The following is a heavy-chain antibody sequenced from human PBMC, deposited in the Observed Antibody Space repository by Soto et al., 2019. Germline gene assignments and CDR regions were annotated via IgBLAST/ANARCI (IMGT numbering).Heavy chain of an antibody. CDR2: IWYDGSNK. CDR1: GFTFSSYG. D-gene: IGHD2-2*01. Sequence: GGSLRLSCAASGFTFSSYGMHWVRQAPGKGLEWVAVIWYDGSNKYYADSVKGRFTISRDNSKNTLYLQMNSLRAEDTAVYYCARDLGGDDIVVVPAASGMDVWGQGTTVTVSS. V-gene: IGHV3-33*01. J-gene: IGHJ6*02. CDR3: ARDLGGDDIVVVPAASGMDV.